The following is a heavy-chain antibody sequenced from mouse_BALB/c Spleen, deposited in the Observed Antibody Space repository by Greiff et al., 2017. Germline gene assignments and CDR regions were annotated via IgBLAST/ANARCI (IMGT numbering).Heavy chain of an antibody. J-gene: IGHJ4*01. CDR2: ISYDGSN. V-gene: IGHV3-6*02. Sequence: EVKLQESGPGLVKPSQSLSLTCSVTGYSITSGYYWNWIRQFPGNKLEWMGYISYDGSNNYNPSLKNRISITRDTSKNQFFLKLNSVTTEDTATYYCARDAPNAMDYWGQGTSVTVSS. CDR1: GYSITSGYY. CDR3: ARDAPNAMDY.